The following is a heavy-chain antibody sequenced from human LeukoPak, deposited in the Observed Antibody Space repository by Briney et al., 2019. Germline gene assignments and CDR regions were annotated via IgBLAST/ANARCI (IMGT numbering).Heavy chain of an antibody. D-gene: IGHD3-10*01. V-gene: IGHV3-23*01. CDR2: LTGSGGNT. CDR1: EFTFDRYW. CDR3: VKFRGIQHYNYHMDV. J-gene: IGHJ6*03. Sequence: GESLRLSCEASEFTFDRYWMTWVRQAPGKGLEWVSGLTGSGGNTYYADSVKGRFTISRDNSKNTLSLQMNSLRAEDAAVYYCVKFRGIQHYNYHMDVWGKGTTVTVSS.